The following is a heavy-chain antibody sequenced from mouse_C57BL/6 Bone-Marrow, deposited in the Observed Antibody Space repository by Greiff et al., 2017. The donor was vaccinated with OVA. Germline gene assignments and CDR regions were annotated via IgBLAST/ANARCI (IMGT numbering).Heavy chain of an antibody. J-gene: IGHJ3*01. CDR1: GYSITSGYY. CDR2: ISYDGSN. CDR3: ARGITGTLFAY. V-gene: IGHV3-6*01. Sequence: ESGPGLVKPSQSLSLTCSVTGYSITSGYYWNWIRQFPGNKLEWMGYISYDGSNNYNPSLKNRISITRDTSKNQFFLKLNSVTTEDTATYYCARGITGTLFAYWGQGTLVTVSA. D-gene: IGHD4-1*01.